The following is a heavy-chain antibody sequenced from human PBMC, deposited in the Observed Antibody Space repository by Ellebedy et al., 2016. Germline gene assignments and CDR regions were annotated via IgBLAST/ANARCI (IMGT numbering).Heavy chain of an antibody. CDR1: GFTFSDYN. CDR2: ISSCGSYT. CDR3: ARDEGYYDSSGPDY. J-gene: IGHJ4*02. D-gene: IGHD3-22*01. V-gene: IGHV3-21*01. Sequence: GESLKISXVASGFTFSDYNMNWVRQAPGKGLEWVSSISSCGSYTFYADSARGRLTISRDNAKNSLFLQMNSLRAEDTSVYYCARDEGYYDSSGPDYWGQGTLVTVSS.